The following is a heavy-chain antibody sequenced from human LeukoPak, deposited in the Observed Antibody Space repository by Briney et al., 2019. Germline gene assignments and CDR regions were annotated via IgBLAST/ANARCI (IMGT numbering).Heavy chain of an antibody. J-gene: IGHJ5*02. CDR1: GYTFPGYY. V-gene: IGHV1-2*02. CDR3: ARAPGGTYQVNWFDP. D-gene: IGHD1-26*01. Sequence: ASVKVSCKSSGYTFPGYYMHWVRQAPGQGLEWMGWINPNSGGTNSAQKFQGRVTMTRDTSISTAYMELSRLRSDDTAVYYCARAPGGTYQVNWFDPWGQGTLVTVSS. CDR2: INPNSGGT.